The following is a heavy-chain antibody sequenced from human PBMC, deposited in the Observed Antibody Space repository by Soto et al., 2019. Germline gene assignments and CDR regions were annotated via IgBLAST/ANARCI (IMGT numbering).Heavy chain of an antibody. Sequence: EVQVSESGGGLVQPGGSLRLSCATSGFTFSHYPMNWVRQAPGKGLEWVAGISAGGDRTYYADSVKGRFTIFRDNSKNSVSLQINSLRVEDTAVYYCARRVGGQGTLVTVSS. CDR2: ISAGGDRT. V-gene: IGHV3-23*01. J-gene: IGHJ4*02. CDR1: GFTFSHYP. CDR3: ARRV.